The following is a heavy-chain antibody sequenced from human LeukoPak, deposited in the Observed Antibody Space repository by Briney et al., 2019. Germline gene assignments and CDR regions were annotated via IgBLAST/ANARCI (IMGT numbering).Heavy chain of an antibody. Sequence: PGGSLRLSCAASGFTFSGYSMNWVRQAPGEGLEWVSYISSSSNKIYYADSVKGRFTTSRDNAKNSLYLQMNSLRDEDTAVYYCARSDLRFLELLDYWGQGTLVTVSS. CDR1: GFTFSGYS. V-gene: IGHV3-48*02. CDR3: ARSDLRFLELLDY. CDR2: ISSSSNKI. J-gene: IGHJ4*02. D-gene: IGHD3-3*01.